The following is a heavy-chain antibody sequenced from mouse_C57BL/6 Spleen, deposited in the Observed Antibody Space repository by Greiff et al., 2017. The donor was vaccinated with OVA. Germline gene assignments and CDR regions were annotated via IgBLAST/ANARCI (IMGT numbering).Heavy chain of an antibody. CDR3: ARYYYGSSYGDFDY. J-gene: IGHJ2*01. V-gene: IGHV3-6*01. Sequence: EVQLQQSGPGLVKPSQSLSLTCSVTGYSITSGYYWNWIRQFPGNKLEWMGYISYDGSNNYNPSLKNRISITRDTSKNQFFLKLNSVTTEDTATDYCARYYYGSSYGDFDYWGQGTTLTVSS. D-gene: IGHD1-1*01. CDR1: GYSITSGYY. CDR2: ISYDGSN.